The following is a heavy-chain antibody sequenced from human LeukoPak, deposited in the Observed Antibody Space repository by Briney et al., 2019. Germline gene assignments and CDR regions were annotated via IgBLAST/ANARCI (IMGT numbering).Heavy chain of an antibody. CDR3: ARDSRLLWFGELYS. J-gene: IGHJ4*02. CDR2: INTNTGNP. D-gene: IGHD3-10*01. V-gene: IGHV7-4-1*02. Sequence: ASVKVSCKASGYTFTSYAMNWVRQAPGQGLEWMGWINTNTGNPTYAQGFTGWFVFSLDTSVSTAYLQISSLKAEDTAVYYCARDSRLLWFGELYSWGQGTLVTVSS. CDR1: GYTFTSYA.